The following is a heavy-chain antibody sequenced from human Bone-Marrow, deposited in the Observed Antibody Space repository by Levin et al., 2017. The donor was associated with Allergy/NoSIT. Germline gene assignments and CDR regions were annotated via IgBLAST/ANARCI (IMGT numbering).Heavy chain of an antibody. V-gene: IGHV3-48*03. D-gene: IGHD6-13*01. Sequence: LSLTCAASGFTFSSYEMNWVRQAPGKGLEWVSYISSSGSTIYYADSVKGRFTISRDNAKNSLYLQMNSLRAEDTAVYYCARGDSSSSVYYYYGMDVWGQGTTVTVSS. J-gene: IGHJ6*02. CDR3: ARGDSSSSVYYYYGMDV. CDR2: ISSSGSTI. CDR1: GFTFSSYE.